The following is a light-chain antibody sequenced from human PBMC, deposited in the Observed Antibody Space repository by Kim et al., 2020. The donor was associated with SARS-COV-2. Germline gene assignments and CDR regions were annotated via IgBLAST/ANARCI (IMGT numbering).Light chain of an antibody. CDR2: DVS. Sequence: GQSITISCTGTSSDVGHYDYVSWYQQHPGKAPKLIISDVSNRPSGVSSRFSGSKSGNTASLTISGLQDEDEADYYCCSHARGSAYFFGTGTKVTVL. CDR1: SSDVGHYDY. J-gene: IGLJ1*01. CDR3: CSHARGSAYF. V-gene: IGLV2-14*03.